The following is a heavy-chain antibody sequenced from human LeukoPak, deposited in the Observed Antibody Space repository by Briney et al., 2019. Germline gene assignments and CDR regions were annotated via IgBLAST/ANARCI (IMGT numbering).Heavy chain of an antibody. D-gene: IGHD3-3*01. CDR3: ARDFSNFGDF. V-gene: IGHV1-18*01. CDR1: GYTFTSYG. J-gene: IGHJ4*02. Sequence: GASVKVSCKTSGYTFTSYGVSWVRQAPGQGLAWMGWISGYNGVTRYPQTFQDRITMTTDTSASTVYMELNNLMSDDTAVYFCARDFSNFGDFWGQGTLITVSA. CDR2: ISGYNGVT.